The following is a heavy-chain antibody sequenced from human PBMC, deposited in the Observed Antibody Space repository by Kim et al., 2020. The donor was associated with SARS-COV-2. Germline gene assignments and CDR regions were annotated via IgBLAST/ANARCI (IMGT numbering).Heavy chain of an antibody. CDR2: ISYDGSNK. CDR3: ATGLVLRFLEWPFDI. J-gene: IGHJ3*02. CDR1: GFTFSSYA. D-gene: IGHD3-3*01. Sequence: GGSLRLSCAASGFTFSSYAMHWVRQAPGKGLEWVAVISYDGSNKYYADSVKGRFTISRDNSKNTLYLQMNSLRAEDTAVYYCATGLVLRFLEWPFDIWGQGTMVTVSS. V-gene: IGHV3-30-3*01.